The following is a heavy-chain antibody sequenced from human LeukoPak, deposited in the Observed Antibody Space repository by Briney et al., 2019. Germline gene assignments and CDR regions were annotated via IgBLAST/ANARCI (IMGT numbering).Heavy chain of an antibody. CDR3: ARGRYYYDSSGYYYDNWFDP. D-gene: IGHD3-22*01. CDR2: TYYSGTT. Sequence: SETLSLTCTVAGGSISSYYWSWIRQPPGKGLQYIGFTYYSGTTKYNPSLKSRATISVDTSKNQFSLKLTSVTAADTAVYYCARGRYYYDSSGYYYDNWFDPWGQGTLVTVSS. V-gene: IGHV4-59*01. J-gene: IGHJ5*02. CDR1: GGSISSYY.